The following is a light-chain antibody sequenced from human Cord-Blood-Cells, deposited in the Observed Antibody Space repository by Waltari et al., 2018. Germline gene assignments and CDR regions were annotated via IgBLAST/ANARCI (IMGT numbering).Light chain of an antibody. J-gene: IGKJ2*03. Sequence: EFVLTQSPGTLSLSPGERATLSCRASQSFSNSYLAWYQQKPGQAPRLLIYGASSRATGIPDRFSGSGSGTDFTLTISRLEPEDFAVYYCQQYGSSPHSFGQGTKLEIK. V-gene: IGKV3-20*01. CDR3: QQYGSSPHS. CDR1: QSFSNSY. CDR2: GAS.